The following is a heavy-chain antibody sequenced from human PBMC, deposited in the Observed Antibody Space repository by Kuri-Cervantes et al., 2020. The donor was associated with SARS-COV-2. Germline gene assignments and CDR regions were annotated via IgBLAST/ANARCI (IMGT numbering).Heavy chain of an antibody. D-gene: IGHD3-10*01. CDR2: ISGSGGST. CDR1: GFTFSSYA. J-gene: IGHJ4*02. Sequence: GESLKISCAASGFTFSSYAMSWVRQALGKGLEWVSAISGSGGSTYYADPVKGRFTISRDNSKNTLYLQMNSLRAEDTAVYYCAKDPGFRELLYYFDYWGQGTLVTVSS. V-gene: IGHV3-23*01. CDR3: AKDPGFRELLYYFDY.